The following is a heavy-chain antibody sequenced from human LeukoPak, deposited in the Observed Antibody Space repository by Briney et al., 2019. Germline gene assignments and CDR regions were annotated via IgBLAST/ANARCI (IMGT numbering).Heavy chain of an antibody. D-gene: IGHD7-27*01. Sequence: GGSLRLSCVASGFSFSTHNVNWVRQAPGQGLEWVSSIGRDSSYVYYADSLKGRFTISRDDAKNSLYLQMNNLRAEDTAVYYCASHFAHWGSHLFGYWGQGTLVTVSS. CDR1: GFSFSTHN. J-gene: IGHJ4*02. CDR3: ASHFAHWGSHLFGY. CDR2: IGRDSSYV. V-gene: IGHV3-21*01.